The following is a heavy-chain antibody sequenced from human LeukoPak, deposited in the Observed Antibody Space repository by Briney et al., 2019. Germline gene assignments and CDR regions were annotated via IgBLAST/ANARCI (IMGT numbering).Heavy chain of an antibody. J-gene: IGHJ4*02. D-gene: IGHD3-10*01. CDR3: ARKSLWFKYYDY. Sequence: PPGGSLRLSCAASGFTFSGFAMSWVRQAPGKGLEWVAATSYDGGNKYYADSVKGRFTISRDNSKNTLYLQMNSLRAEDTAVYFCARKSLWFKYYDYWGQGMLVTVSS. CDR2: TSYDGGNK. CDR1: GFTFSGFA. V-gene: IGHV3-30*04.